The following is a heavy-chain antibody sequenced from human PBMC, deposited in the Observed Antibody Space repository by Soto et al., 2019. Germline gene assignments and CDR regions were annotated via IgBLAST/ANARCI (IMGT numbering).Heavy chain of an antibody. CDR3: AREKGRAGSFDP. CDR1: GFTFSRYS. D-gene: IGHD6-13*01. CDR2: ITSDSSTI. J-gene: IGHJ5*02. Sequence: GWSLRLSCAASGFTFSRYSMNWVRQAPGKGLEWISYITSDSSTIYYADSVKGRFTISRDNAKNSLFLQMNSLRDEDTAMYYCAREKGRAGSFDPWGQGTLGTVS. V-gene: IGHV3-48*02.